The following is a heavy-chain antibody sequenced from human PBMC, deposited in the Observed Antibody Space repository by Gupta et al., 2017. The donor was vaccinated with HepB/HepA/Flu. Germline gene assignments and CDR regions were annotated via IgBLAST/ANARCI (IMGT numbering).Heavy chain of an antibody. Sequence: EVQLVESGGGVVQPGGSLRLSCAASGSTFDDYAMHWVRQAPGKGLEWVSLISGDGGSTYYADSVKGRFTISRDNSKNSLYLQMNSLRTEDTALYYCAKDILTTDYYYYGMDVWGQGTTVTVSS. CDR1: GSTFDDYA. V-gene: IGHV3-43*02. J-gene: IGHJ6*02. CDR3: AKDILTTDYYYYGMDV. CDR2: ISGDGGST. D-gene: IGHD4-11*01.